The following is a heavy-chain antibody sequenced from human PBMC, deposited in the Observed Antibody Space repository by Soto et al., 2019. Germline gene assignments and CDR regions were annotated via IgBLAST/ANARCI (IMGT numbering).Heavy chain of an antibody. CDR3: ARDPGALDI. V-gene: IGHV3-48*01. CDR2: ISSSSSTI. Sequence: GGSLRLSCAASGFTFSSYSMNWVRQAPGKGLEWVSYISSSSSTIYYADSVKGRFTISRDNAKNSLYLQMNSLRAEDTAVYYCARDPGALDIWGQGTMVTVSS. J-gene: IGHJ3*02. CDR1: GFTFSSYS.